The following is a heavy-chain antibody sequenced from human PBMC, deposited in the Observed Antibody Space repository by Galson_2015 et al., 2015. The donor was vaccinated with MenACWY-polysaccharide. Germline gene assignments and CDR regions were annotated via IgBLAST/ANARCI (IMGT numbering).Heavy chain of an antibody. J-gene: IGHJ5*02. CDR1: GFTFSYFG. D-gene: IGHD6-25*01. CDR3: AKDPSAAYWCDP. CDR2: ISGGGGGK. Sequence: SLRLSCAASGFTFSYFGMSWVRQAPGKGLEWVSSISGGGGGKYYADSVKGRFTISRDNSKNTLYLLISSLRAEDTAVYYCAKDPSAAYWCDPWVQGTLCTVSS. V-gene: IGHV3-23*01.